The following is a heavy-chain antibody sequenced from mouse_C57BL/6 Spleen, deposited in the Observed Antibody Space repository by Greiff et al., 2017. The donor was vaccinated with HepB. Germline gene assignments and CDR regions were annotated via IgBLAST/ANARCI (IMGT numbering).Heavy chain of an antibody. Sequence: QVQLKQSGAELARPGASVKLSCKASGYTFTSYGISWVKQRTGQGLEWIGEIYPRSGNTYYNEKFKGKATLTADKSSSTAYMELRSLTSEDSAVYFCARENYGSSLPFDYWGQGTTLTVSS. CDR3: ARENYGSSLPFDY. V-gene: IGHV1-81*01. CDR2: IYPRSGNT. J-gene: IGHJ2*01. D-gene: IGHD1-1*01. CDR1: GYTFTSYG.